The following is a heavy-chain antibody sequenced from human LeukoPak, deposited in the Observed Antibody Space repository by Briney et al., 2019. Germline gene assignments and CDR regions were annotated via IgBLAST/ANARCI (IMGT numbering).Heavy chain of an antibody. V-gene: IGHV3-23*01. J-gene: IGHJ4*02. Sequence: GGSPRLSCAASGFTFSSYAMSWVRQAPGKGLEWVSAISGSGGSTYYADSVKGRFTISRDNSKNTLYLQMNSLRAEDTAVYYCAKDDLPIVVVPAAQDYWGQGTLVTVSS. CDR3: AKDDLPIVVVPAAQDY. CDR2: ISGSGGST. CDR1: GFTFSSYA. D-gene: IGHD2-2*01.